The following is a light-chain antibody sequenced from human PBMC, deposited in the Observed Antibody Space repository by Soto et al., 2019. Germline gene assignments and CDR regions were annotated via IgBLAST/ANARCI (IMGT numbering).Light chain of an antibody. J-gene: IGLJ1*01. CDR2: EVS. CDR3: SSYTSSSTYV. V-gene: IGLV2-14*01. Sequence: QSALNQPASVSGSPGQSITISCAGTSSDVGHYNYVSWYQQHPGKAPKLMIYEVSDRPSGVSDRFSGSKSGNTASLTISGLQAEDEADYYCSSYTSSSTYVFGTGTKLTVL. CDR1: SSDVGHYNY.